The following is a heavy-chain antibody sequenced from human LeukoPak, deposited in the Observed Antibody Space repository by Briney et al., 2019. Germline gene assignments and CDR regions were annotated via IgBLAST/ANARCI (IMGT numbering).Heavy chain of an antibody. CDR3: VRDGGTDWYDP. Sequence: GGSLRLSCAASGLSVSGYWMTWVRQAPGKGLEWVANIKQDGSEKTYVDSVKGRFTISRDNAKNSLYLQMNSLRVEDTAMYYCVRDGGTDWYDPWGQGTLVTVFS. J-gene: IGHJ5*02. V-gene: IGHV3-7*01. CDR1: GLSVSGYW. D-gene: IGHD3-16*01. CDR2: IKQDGSEK.